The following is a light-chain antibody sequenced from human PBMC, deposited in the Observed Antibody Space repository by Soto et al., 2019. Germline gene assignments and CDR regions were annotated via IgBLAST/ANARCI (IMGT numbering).Light chain of an antibody. CDR1: QSVSSN. CDR3: QQYKSWPPIT. CDR2: GAS. V-gene: IGKV3-15*01. Sequence: EIVMTQSPATLSVSPGERATLSCRASQSVSSNLAWYQQKPGQAPRLLIYGASTRATGIPARFSGSGSGAELTLTISSLQSEDFAVYYCQQYKSWPPITFGQGTRLEIK. J-gene: IGKJ5*01.